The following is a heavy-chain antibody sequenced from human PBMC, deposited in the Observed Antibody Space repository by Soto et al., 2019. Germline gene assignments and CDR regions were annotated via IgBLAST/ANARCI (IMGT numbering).Heavy chain of an antibody. CDR1: GFTCSSYA. V-gene: IGHV3-23*01. CDR3: AKDHSSGWSIPQFDYYYGMDV. Sequence: GGSLRHSCESSGFTCSSYAMIWVRQATGKGLEWVSAISGSGGSTYYADSVKGRFTISRDNSKNTLYLQMNSLRAEDTAVYYCAKDHSSGWSIPQFDYYYGMDVWVQGTTVTVSS. D-gene: IGHD6-19*01. J-gene: IGHJ6*02. CDR2: ISGSGGST.